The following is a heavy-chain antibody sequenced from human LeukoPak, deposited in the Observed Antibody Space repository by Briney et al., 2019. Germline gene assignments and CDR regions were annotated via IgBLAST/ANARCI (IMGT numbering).Heavy chain of an antibody. CDR3: ARGLYSYDSSGAFDI. CDR2: ISSSGST. V-gene: IGHV4-4*07. Sequence: GSLRLSCAASGFTFSSYAMSWIRQPAGKGLEWIGRISSSGSTNYNPSLKSRVTISVDTSKNQFSLKLSSVTAADTAVYFCARGLYSYDSSGAFDIWGQGTMVTVSS. J-gene: IGHJ3*02. D-gene: IGHD3-22*01. CDR1: GFTFSSYA.